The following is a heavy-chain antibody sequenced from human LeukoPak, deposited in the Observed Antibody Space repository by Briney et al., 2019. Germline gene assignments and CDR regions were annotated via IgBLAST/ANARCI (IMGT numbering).Heavy chain of an antibody. Sequence: GGSLRLSCAASGFTFSSYSMNWVRQAPGKGLEWVSYISSSSNTIYYADSVKGRFTISRDNAKNSLSPQMNSLRAEDTAVYYCASLVVVPVATGGSFDPWGQGTLVTVSS. J-gene: IGHJ5*02. D-gene: IGHD2-2*01. CDR1: GFTFSSYS. CDR2: ISSSSNTI. V-gene: IGHV3-48*04. CDR3: ASLVVVPVATGGSFDP.